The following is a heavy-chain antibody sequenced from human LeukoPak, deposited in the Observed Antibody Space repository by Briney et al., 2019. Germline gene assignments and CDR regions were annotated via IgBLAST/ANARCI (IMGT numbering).Heavy chain of an antibody. CDR3: ARTYSPYSSHSEFDY. V-gene: IGHV1-18*01. J-gene: IGHJ4*02. D-gene: IGHD6-13*01. Sequence: ASVKVSCKASGYTFTSYGITWVRQAPGQGLEWMGWISAYNGNTDYAQKFQGRVTMTTHTSTTTAYMEVTSRKSEDTAVYYCARTYSPYSSHSEFDYWGQGTLVTVSS. CDR1: GYTFTSYG. CDR2: ISAYNGNT.